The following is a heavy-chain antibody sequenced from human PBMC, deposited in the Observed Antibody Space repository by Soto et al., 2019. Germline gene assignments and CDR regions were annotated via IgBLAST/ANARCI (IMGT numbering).Heavy chain of an antibody. CDR3: ARHLSGSHHAYYYGVAV. J-gene: IGHJ6*02. CDR2: IYYSGST. CDR1: GGSISSYSYY. D-gene: IGHD1-26*01. Sequence: SETLSLTCTVSGGSISSYSYYWGWIRQPPGKGLEWIGSIYYSGSTYYNPSLQSRVTMPVDTSKNQFSLKLSSVTAADTAVYYCARHLSGSHHAYYYGVAVWGHGTTATVS. V-gene: IGHV4-39*01.